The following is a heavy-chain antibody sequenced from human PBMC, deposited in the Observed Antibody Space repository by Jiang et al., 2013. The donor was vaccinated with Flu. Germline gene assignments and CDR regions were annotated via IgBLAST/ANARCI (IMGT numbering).Heavy chain of an antibody. CDR1: GGSFSGYY. V-gene: IGHV4-34*01. CDR2: INHSGST. D-gene: IGHD3-10*01. J-gene: IGHJ2*01. CDR3: ARVTAPRYYYGSGSYYNRGYFDL. Sequence: LLKPSETLSLTCAVYGGSFSGYYWSWIRQPPGKGLEWIGEINHSGSTNYNPSLKSRVTISVDTSKNQFSLKLSSVTAADTAVYYCARVTAPRYYYGSGSYYNRGYFDLWAVAPWSLSPQ.